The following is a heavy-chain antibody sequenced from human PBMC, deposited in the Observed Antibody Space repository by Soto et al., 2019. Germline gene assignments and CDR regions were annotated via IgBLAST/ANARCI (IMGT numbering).Heavy chain of an antibody. CDR3: ARPSYCSSTSCIDYYGMDV. J-gene: IGHJ6*02. CDR1: GYSFTSYW. V-gene: IGHV5-51*01. Sequence: PGESLKISCRGSGYSFTSYWIGWVRQMPGKGLEWMGIIYPGDSDTRYSPSFQGQVTISADKSISTAYLQWSSLKASDTAMYYCARPSYCSSTSCIDYYGMDVWGQGTTVTVSS. CDR2: IYPGDSDT. D-gene: IGHD2-2*01.